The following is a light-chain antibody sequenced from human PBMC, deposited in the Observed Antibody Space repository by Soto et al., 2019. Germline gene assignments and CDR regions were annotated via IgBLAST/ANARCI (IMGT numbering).Light chain of an antibody. CDR3: AAWDGSLNNVL. V-gene: IGLV1-44*01. Sequence: QAVVTQPPSASGTPGQRVTISCSGSGSSIGTNTVNWYRQLPGTAPKLLIYGDNQPPSGVPYRFSGSKSGTSASLAISGLQSEDEADYYCAAWDGSLNNVLFRGGDQAHRP. CDR2: GDN. J-gene: IGLJ2*01. CDR1: GSSIGTNT.